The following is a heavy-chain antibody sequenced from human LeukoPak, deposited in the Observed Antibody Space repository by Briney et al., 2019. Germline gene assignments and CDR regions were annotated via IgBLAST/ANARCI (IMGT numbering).Heavy chain of an antibody. Sequence: GASVKVSCKASGGTFSSYAISWVRQAPGQGLEWMGGIIPIFGTANYAQKFQGRVTITADESTSTAYMELSSLRSEDTAVYYCASLPLAYCGGDCYSPDYWGQGTLVTVSS. D-gene: IGHD2-21*01. CDR1: GGTFSSYA. CDR2: IIPIFGTA. V-gene: IGHV1-69*13. J-gene: IGHJ4*02. CDR3: ASLPLAYCGGDCYSPDY.